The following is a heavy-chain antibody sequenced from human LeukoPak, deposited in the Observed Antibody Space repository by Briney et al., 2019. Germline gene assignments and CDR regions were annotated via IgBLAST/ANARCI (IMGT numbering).Heavy chain of an antibody. CDR1: GYTFTSYG. Sequence: ASVKVSCKASGYTFTSYGISWVRQAPGQGLEWMGWISAYNGNTNYAQKLQGRVTMTTDTSTSTAYMELRSLRSDDTAVYYCAREEGITGTTGWFDPWGQGTLVTVSS. CDR2: ISAYNGNT. V-gene: IGHV1-18*01. J-gene: IGHJ5*02. D-gene: IGHD1-7*01. CDR3: AREEGITGTTGWFDP.